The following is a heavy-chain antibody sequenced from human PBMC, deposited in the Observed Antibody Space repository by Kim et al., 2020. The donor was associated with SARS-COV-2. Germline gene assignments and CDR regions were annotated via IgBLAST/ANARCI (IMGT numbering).Heavy chain of an antibody. Sequence: AQKSQGRVTITADESTSTAYMELSSLGSEDTAVYYCAREGGYSSSWTPDYWGQGTLVTVSS. CDR3: AREGGYSSSWTPDY. J-gene: IGHJ4*02. D-gene: IGHD6-13*01. V-gene: IGHV1-69*01.